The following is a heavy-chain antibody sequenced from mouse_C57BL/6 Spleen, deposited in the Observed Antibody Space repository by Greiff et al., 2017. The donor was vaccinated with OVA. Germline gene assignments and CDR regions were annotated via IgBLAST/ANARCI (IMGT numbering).Heavy chain of an antibody. CDR2: IRNKANGYTT. V-gene: IGHV7-3*01. CDR1: GFTFTDYY. CDR3: ARDPDGYYGYYAMDY. J-gene: IGHJ4*01. Sequence: DVKLQESGGGLVQPGGSLSLSCAASGFTFTDYYMSWVRQPPGKALEWLGFIRNKANGYTTEYSASVQGRFTISRDNSQSILYLQMKALRAEDSATYYCARDPDGYYGYYAMDYWGQGTSVTVSS. D-gene: IGHD2-3*01.